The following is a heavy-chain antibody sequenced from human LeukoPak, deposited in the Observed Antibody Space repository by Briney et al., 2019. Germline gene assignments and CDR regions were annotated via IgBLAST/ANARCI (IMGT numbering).Heavy chain of an antibody. V-gene: IGHV1-46*01. CDR1: GFIFTNYF. CDR2: IKPSDGST. J-gene: IGHJ4*02. Sequence: APMKVSCKASGFIFTNYFMHWVRQAPGQELEWMGMIKPSDGSTRYAQRFQDRVTMTSDTSTTTLYMELSSLRAEDTAVYYCARAVDQDFDYWGQGTLVTVSS. CDR3: ARAVDQDFDY. D-gene: IGHD5-12*01.